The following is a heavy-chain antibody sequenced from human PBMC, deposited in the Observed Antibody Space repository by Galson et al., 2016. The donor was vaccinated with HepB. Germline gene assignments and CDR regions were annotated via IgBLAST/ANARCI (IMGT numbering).Heavy chain of an antibody. CDR1: GGSVSSDNYY. J-gene: IGHJ3*02. CDR3: ARTIFPGLDAFDI. CDR2: IYHSGST. D-gene: IGHD3-3*01. V-gene: IGHV4-30-2*01. Sequence: LSLTCTVSGGSVSSDNYYWSRIRQPPGKGLEWIGYIYHSGSTYYNPSLKSRVTISVDRSRNQFSLKVSSVTAADTAVYYCARTIFPGLDAFDIWGQGTMVTVSP.